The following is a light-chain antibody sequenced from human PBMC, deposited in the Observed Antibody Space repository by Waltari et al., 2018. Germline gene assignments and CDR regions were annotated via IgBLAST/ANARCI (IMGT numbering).Light chain of an antibody. V-gene: IGKV1-17*03. CDR3: LQHTDYPRT. Sequence: DIQMTQSPSVMSASVGDTITITCPASQDITNYLSWFQQKPGEVPKRLIFAASALQSGVPSRFSGSRSGTEFTLTISSLQPEDFATYFCLQHTDYPRTFGQGTRVEI. CDR2: AAS. CDR1: QDITNY. J-gene: IGKJ1*01.